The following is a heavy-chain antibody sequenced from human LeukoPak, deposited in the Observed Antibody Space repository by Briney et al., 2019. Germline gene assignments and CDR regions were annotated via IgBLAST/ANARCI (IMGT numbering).Heavy chain of an antibody. CDR1: GGTFSSYA. CDR3: ARDPPDDYYYYGMDV. Sequence: SVKASCKASGGTFSSYAISWVRQAPGQGLEWMGGIIPIFGTANYAQKFQGRVTITADESTSTAYMELSSLRSEDTAVYYCARDPPDDYYYYGMDVWGQGTTVTVSS. J-gene: IGHJ6*02. V-gene: IGHV1-69*13. CDR2: IIPIFGTA.